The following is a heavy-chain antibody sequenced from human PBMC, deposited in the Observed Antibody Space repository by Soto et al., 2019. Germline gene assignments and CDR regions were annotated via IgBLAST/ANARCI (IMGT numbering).Heavy chain of an antibody. J-gene: IGHJ3*02. CDR2: INPVTGAA. Sequence: QLHLVQSGAVVKKPGASVTVSCSASGYPVTAYYMHWVRQAPGRGLEWMGGINPVTGAAKYTQTFQGRVTMTRDTSTSTVFMELSGLTFEDTAVFYCARGGGVGVAGSAAFDMWGQGTLVTVSS. V-gene: IGHV1-2*02. CDR1: GYPVTAYY. CDR3: ARGGGVGVAGSAAFDM. D-gene: IGHD3-3*01.